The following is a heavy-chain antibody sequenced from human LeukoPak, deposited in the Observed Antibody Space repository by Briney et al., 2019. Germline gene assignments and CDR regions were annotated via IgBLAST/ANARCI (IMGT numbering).Heavy chain of an antibody. CDR1: GFTFSSYG. Sequence: PGGSLRLSCAASGFTFSSYGMNWVRQVRQAPGKGLECLSYISSSDNTIYYADSVKGRFTISRDNAKNSLYLHMNGLRDEDTAVYYCARAMRSGYDYWGQGTLVTVSS. V-gene: IGHV3-48*02. D-gene: IGHD5-12*01. J-gene: IGHJ4*02. CDR3: ARAMRSGYDY. CDR2: ISSSDNTI.